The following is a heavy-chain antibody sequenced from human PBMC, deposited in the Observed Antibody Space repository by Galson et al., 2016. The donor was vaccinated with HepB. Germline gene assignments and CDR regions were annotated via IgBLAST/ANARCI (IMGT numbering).Heavy chain of an antibody. CDR1: GDSVSTNSAA. Sequence: CAISGDSVSTNSAAWNWIRQSPSRGLEWLGRTYYRSKWWTYYALSVEGRITIKPDTSKNQLSLHLNSVTPEDTAVYYCARGEANWDGGGDNWLDPWGQGTLVTVSS. J-gene: IGHJ5*02. D-gene: IGHD7-27*01. CDR2: TYYRSKWWT. CDR3: ARGEANWDGGGDNWLDP. V-gene: IGHV6-1*01.